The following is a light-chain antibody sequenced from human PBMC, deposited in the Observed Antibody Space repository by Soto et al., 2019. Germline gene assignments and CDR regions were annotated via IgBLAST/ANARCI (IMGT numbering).Light chain of an antibody. CDR1: QSVSSSF. V-gene: IGKV3-20*01. CDR3: QHYGTSLWT. CDR2: GAS. J-gene: IGKJ1*01. Sequence: EIMLTQSPGTLSLSPGERATLSCRASQSVSSSFLAWYQQKPGQAPRLLIYGASIRATGIPDRFSGSVYETDFTITISRLEPEDFAMYLCQHYGTSLWTFGQGTKVEIK.